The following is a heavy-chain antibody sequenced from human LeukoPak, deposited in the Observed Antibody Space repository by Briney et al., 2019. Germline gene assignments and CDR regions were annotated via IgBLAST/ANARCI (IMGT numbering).Heavy chain of an antibody. D-gene: IGHD2-2*01. Sequence: ASVKVSCKASGYTFTGYYMHWVRQAPGQGLECMGWINPNSGGTNYAQKFQGRVTMTRDTSISTAYMELSRLRSDDTAVYYCARDFAGYCSSTSCPYDAFDIWGQGTMVTVSS. CDR2: INPNSGGT. CDR1: GYTFTGYY. J-gene: IGHJ3*02. CDR3: ARDFAGYCSSTSCPYDAFDI. V-gene: IGHV1-2*02.